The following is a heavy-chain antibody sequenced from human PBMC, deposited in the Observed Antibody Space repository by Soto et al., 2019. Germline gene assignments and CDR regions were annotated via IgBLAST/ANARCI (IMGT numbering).Heavy chain of an antibody. J-gene: IGHJ6*02. CDR3: ARSRVSGSLRYNYGMDV. CDR1: GYTFTDYY. Sequence: ASVKVSCKASGYTFTDYYIHWVRQAPGQGLEWMGWINPNSGDTVYAQRTQGRVTLTRDTSISTAYMDLSRPTSDDTAVYFCARSRVSGSLRYNYGMDVWGQGTTVTVSS. D-gene: IGHD2-15*01. CDR2: INPNSGDT. V-gene: IGHV1-2*02.